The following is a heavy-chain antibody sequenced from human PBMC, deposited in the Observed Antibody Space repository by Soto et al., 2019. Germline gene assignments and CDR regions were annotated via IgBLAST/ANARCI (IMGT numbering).Heavy chain of an antibody. CDR2: IYYSGGT. Sequence: QVQLQESGPGLVKPSETLSLTCTVSGGSISSYYWSWIRQPPGKGLEWIGYIYYSGGTNYNPSLKSRVTISVDTSKNQFSLKLSSVTAADTAVYYCARAGYGQYWYFDLWGRGTLVTVSS. J-gene: IGHJ2*01. D-gene: IGHD5-12*01. CDR1: GGSISSYY. V-gene: IGHV4-59*01. CDR3: ARAGYGQYWYFDL.